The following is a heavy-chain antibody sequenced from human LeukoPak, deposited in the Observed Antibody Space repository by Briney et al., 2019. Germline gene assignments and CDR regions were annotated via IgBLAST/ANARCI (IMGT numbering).Heavy chain of an antibody. CDR2: IIPIFGTA. Sequence: SVKVSCKASGGTFSSYAISWVRQAPGQGLEWMGRIIPIFGTANYAQKFQGRVTITTGESTSTAYMELSSLRSEDTAVYYCARCPLQFGPPYYFDYWGQGTLVTVSS. CDR3: ARCPLQFGPPYYFDY. CDR1: GGTFSSYA. J-gene: IGHJ4*02. D-gene: IGHD5-24*01. V-gene: IGHV1-69*05.